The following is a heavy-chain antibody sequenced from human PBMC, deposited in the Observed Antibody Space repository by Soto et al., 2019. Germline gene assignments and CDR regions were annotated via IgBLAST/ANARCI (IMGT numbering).Heavy chain of an antibody. CDR1: GGTFSSYA. D-gene: IGHD4-17*01. Sequence: QVQLVQSGAEVKKPGSSVKVSCKASGGTFSSYAISWVRQAPGQGLEWMGGIIPIFGTANYAQKFQGRVTLTAGESTSTGCMELRSLRSEGTAVYYCAREEVYYCEYYYDGMDVWCQETTVTVSS. J-gene: IGHJ6*02. CDR3: AREEVYYCEYYYDGMDV. CDR2: IIPIFGTA. V-gene: IGHV1-69*12.